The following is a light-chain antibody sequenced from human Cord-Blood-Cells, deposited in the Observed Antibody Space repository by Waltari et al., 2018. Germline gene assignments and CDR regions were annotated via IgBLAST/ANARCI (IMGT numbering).Light chain of an antibody. CDR1: SSDVGCYNL. Sequence: QSALTQPASVSGSPGQSITISCTGTSSDVGCYNLVSWYQQHPGKAPKLMIYEGSKRPSGVSNRFSGSKSGNTASLTISGLQAEDEADYYCCSYEGSSTLVFGGGTKLTVL. CDR3: CSYEGSSTLV. V-gene: IGLV2-23*01. J-gene: IGLJ3*02. CDR2: EGS.